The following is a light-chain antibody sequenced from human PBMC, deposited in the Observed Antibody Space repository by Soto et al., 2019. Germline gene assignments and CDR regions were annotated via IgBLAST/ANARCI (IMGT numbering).Light chain of an antibody. CDR2: KAS. V-gene: IGKV1-5*03. Sequence: DIQMTQSPSTLSASVGDRVTITCRASQSISSWLAWYQQKPGKAPKLLIYKASSLESGVPSRFSGSGSGTEFTLTISSRQPDDFANYYCQQYNRYSITFGQRTRLEIK. CDR3: QQYNRYSIT. J-gene: IGKJ5*01. CDR1: QSISSW.